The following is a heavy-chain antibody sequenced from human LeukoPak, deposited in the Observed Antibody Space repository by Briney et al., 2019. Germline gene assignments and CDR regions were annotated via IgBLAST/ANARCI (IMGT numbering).Heavy chain of an antibody. J-gene: IGHJ4*02. CDR2: TKQDGSEK. D-gene: IGHD2-21*02. V-gene: IGHV3-7*01. CDR1: GFTFTSYW. CDR3: ARDRGDRVLDY. Sequence: GGSLRLSCAASGFTFTSYWMSWVRQVPGKGLEWVAITKQDGSEKYYVDSVKGRFTIARDNAKDSLYLQLNRLRAEDTAVYYCARDRGDRVLDYWGQGTLVTVSS.